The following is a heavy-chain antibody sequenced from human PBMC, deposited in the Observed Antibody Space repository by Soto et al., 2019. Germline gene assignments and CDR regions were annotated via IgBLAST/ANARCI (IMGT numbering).Heavy chain of an antibody. Sequence: QVQLVQSGAEVREPGASVKVSCKASGYSFTSLDINWVRQTTGQGLEWMGWMQPSSGRTGYAQKFQGRVTMTRDTSINTAYMELSSLTSDDTAFYYCARGVTAGVDYWGPGTLVTVSS. CDR1: GYSFTSLD. CDR2: MQPSSGRT. J-gene: IGHJ4*02. D-gene: IGHD1-26*01. CDR3: ARGVTAGVDY. V-gene: IGHV1-8*01.